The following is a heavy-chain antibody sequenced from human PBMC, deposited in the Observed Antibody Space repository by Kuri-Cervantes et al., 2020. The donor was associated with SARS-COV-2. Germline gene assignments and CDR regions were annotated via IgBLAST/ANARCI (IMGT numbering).Heavy chain of an antibody. CDR1: GYTFTSYG. Sequence: ASVKVSCKASGYTFTSYGISWVRQAPGQGLEWMGWMNPNSGNTGYAQKFQGRVTMTRDTSISTAYMELSRLRSDDTAVYYCARDRQLEQGGAFDIWGQGTMVTVSS. V-gene: IGHV1-8*02. D-gene: IGHD1-1*01. CDR3: ARDRQLEQGGAFDI. J-gene: IGHJ3*02. CDR2: MNPNSGNT.